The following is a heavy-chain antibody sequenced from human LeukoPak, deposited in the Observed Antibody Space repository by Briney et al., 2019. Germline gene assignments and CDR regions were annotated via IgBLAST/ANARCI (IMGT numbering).Heavy chain of an antibody. CDR2: ISSSSSYI. CDR3: ARVWQQLAPPDY. D-gene: IGHD6-13*01. V-gene: IGHV3-21*01. Sequence: GGSLRLSCAASGFTFSSYSMNWVRQAPGKGLEWVSSISSSSSYIYYADSVKGRFTISRDNAKNSLYLQMNSLRAEDTAVYYCARVWQQLAPPDYWGQGTLVTVPS. J-gene: IGHJ4*02. CDR1: GFTFSSYS.